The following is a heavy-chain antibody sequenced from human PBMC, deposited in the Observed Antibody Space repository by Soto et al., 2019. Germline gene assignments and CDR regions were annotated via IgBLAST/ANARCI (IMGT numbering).Heavy chain of an antibody. J-gene: IGHJ6*02. CDR2: VSGYNGDT. Sequence: QGQLVQSGPEVKKPGASVKVSCKASGYTFSRYGISWVRQAPGQGLEWMGWVSGYNGDTKYAQKVQGRVTMTMDTSTYTAYMELRSLTSDDTAKYYCAKNGQTPYYYSGMDVWGQGTTVTVSS. CDR3: AKNGQTPYYYSGMDV. D-gene: IGHD2-15*01. V-gene: IGHV1-18*01. CDR1: GYTFSRYG.